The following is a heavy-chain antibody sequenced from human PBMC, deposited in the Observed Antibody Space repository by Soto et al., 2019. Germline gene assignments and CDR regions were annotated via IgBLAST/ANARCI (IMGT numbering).Heavy chain of an antibody. D-gene: IGHD5-12*01. Sequence: QVQLQESGPGLVKPSETLSLTCTVSGGSVSSGSYYWSWIRQPPGKGLEWIGYIYYSGSTNYNPSLKSRVTISGDTSKHQFPPKRSSVTAADTAVYYSASSPPHFPPVDGYNPYYYYGMDVWGQGTTFTVSS. CDR1: GGSVSSGSYY. V-gene: IGHV4-61*01. CDR3: ASSPPHFPPVDGYNPYYYYGMDV. J-gene: IGHJ6*02. CDR2: IYYSGST.